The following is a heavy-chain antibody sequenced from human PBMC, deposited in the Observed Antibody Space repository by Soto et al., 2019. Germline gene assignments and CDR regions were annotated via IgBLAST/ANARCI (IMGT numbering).Heavy chain of an antibody. V-gene: IGHV1-69*01. CDR3: ARYGRAYCGGDCYRQDYNY. CDR2: IIPIFGTA. D-gene: IGHD2-21*02. CDR1: GGTFSSYA. J-gene: IGHJ4*02. Sequence: QVQLVQSGAEVKKPGSSVKVSCKASGGTFSSYAISWVRQAPGQGLEWMGGIIPIFGTANYAQKFQGRVTITADESTSTAYMELISLRSEATAVYYCARYGRAYCGGDCYRQDYNYWGQGTLVTVSS.